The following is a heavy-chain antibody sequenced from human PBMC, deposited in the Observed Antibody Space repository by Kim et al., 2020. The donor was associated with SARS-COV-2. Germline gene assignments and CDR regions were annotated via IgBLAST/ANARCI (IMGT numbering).Heavy chain of an antibody. Sequence: YAAPVKGRFSILRDDSKNTVDLQMNSLKTEDTAVYYCTTDLQGAAGSGADYWGQGTVVTVSS. V-gene: IGHV3-15*01. CDR3: TTDLQGAAGSGADY. D-gene: IGHD6-13*01. J-gene: IGHJ4*02.